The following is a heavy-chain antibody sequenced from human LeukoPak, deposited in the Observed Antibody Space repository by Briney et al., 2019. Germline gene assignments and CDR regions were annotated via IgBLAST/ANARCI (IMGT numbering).Heavy chain of an antibody. CDR1: GFTFSSW. Sequence: GGSLRLSCAVSGFTFSSWMNWVRQVPGEGPVWVSGINPDGSITRYADSVKGRFSISRDNSKSTLYLQMSSLRGEDTAMYYCISLLASSWGQGTRVTVSS. J-gene: IGHJ5*02. D-gene: IGHD1-26*01. CDR3: ISLLASS. CDR2: INPDGSIT. V-gene: IGHV3-74*01.